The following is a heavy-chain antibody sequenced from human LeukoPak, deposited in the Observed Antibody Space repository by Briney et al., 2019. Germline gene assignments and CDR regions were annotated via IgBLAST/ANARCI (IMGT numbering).Heavy chain of an antibody. D-gene: IGHD5-18*01. V-gene: IGHV1-24*01. Sequence: ASVKVSCKVSGYTLTELSMHWVRQAPGKGLEWMGGFDPEDGETIYAQKFQGRVTMTEDTSTDTAYMELSSLRSEDTAVYYCAKASGYSYGYYFDYWGQGTLVTVSS. J-gene: IGHJ4*02. CDR2: FDPEDGET. CDR3: AKASGYSYGYYFDY. CDR1: GYTLTELS.